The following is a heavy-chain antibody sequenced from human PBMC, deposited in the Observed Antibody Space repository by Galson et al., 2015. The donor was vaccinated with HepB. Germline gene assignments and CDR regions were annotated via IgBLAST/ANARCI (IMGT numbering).Heavy chain of an antibody. V-gene: IGHV5-10-1*01. CDR2: IDPSDSYT. CDR1: GYSFTSYW. J-gene: IGHJ3*02. CDR3: ASQDCSGGSCYSIYAFDI. Sequence: QSGAEVKKPGESLRISCKGSGYSFTSYWISWVRQMPGKGLEWMGRIDPSDSYTNYSPSFQGHVTISADKSISTAYLQWSSLKASDTAMYYCASQDCSGGSCYSIYAFDIWGQGTMVTVSS. D-gene: IGHD2-15*01.